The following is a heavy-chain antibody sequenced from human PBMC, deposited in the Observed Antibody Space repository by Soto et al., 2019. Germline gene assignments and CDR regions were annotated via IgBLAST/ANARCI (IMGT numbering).Heavy chain of an antibody. CDR2: ISAYNGNT. J-gene: IGHJ4*02. D-gene: IGHD6-13*01. CDR3: ARSIQRIYSSPSYYFDY. CDR1: GYTFTSYG. V-gene: IGHV1-18*01. Sequence: QVQLVQSGAEVKKPGASVKVSCKAPGYTFTSYGISWVRQAPGQGLEWMGWISAYNGNTNYAQKLQGRVTMTTDTSTSTAYMELRSLRSDDTAVYYCARSIQRIYSSPSYYFDYWGQGTLVTVSS.